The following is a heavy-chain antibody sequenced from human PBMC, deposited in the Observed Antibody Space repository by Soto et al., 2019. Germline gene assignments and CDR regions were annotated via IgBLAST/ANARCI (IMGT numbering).Heavy chain of an antibody. CDR3: ARDRAGAKHYFDY. V-gene: IGHV3-48*02. Sequence: GGSLRLSCAASGFTFNTYGMNWVRQAPGRGLECIAYISGGSATIAYADSVKGRFTISRDNAKNSLFLQMNNLRDEDTAMYYCARDRAGAKHYFDYWGQGALVTVSS. CDR2: ISGGSATI. J-gene: IGHJ4*02. D-gene: IGHD1-26*01. CDR1: GFTFNTYG.